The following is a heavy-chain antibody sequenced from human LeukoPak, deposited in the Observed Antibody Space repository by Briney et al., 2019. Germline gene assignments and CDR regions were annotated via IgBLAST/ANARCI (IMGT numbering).Heavy chain of an antibody. D-gene: IGHD1-1*01. CDR3: AGGSRVSWNDGLLY. J-gene: IGHJ4*02. CDR2: ISYAGSNK. CDR1: GFTFSSYA. V-gene: IGHV3-30-3*01. Sequence: GGSLRLSCAASGFTFSSYAMHWVRQAPGKGLEWVAVISYAGSNKYYADSVKGRFTISRDNAKNSLCLQMNSLRAEDTAVYYCAGGSRVSWNDGLLYWGQGTLVTVSS.